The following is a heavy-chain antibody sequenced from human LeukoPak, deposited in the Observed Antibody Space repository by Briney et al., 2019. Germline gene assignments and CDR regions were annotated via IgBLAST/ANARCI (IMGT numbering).Heavy chain of an antibody. D-gene: IGHD7-27*01. J-gene: IGHJ4*02. CDR2: ITSRSTT. Sequence: GGSLRLSCAAAGFTFSDYGMNWVRQAPGKGLEWVSGITSRSTTYYADSVKGRFTISRDNSKNMVWLQINSPTAEDTATYYCAKDGNWARFEDWGQGTLVTVSS. CDR3: AKDGNWARFED. CDR1: GFTFSDYG. V-gene: IGHV3-23*01.